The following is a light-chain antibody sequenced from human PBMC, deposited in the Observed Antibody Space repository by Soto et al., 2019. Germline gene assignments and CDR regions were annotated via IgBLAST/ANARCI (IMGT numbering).Light chain of an antibody. Sequence: ELVCTQSPGTLSLSTGERAPLSCRASQSVSSSYLAWYQQRPGQAPRLLIYGASSRATGIPDRFSGSGSGTDFTLTISRLEPEDFAVYYCQQYGSSIFTFGPGTKVDIK. J-gene: IGKJ3*01. CDR2: GAS. CDR1: QSVSSSY. CDR3: QQYGSSIFT. V-gene: IGKV3-20*01.